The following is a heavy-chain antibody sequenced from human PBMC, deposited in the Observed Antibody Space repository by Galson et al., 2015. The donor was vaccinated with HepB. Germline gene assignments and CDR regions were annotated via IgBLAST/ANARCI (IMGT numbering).Heavy chain of an antibody. J-gene: IGHJ3*02. D-gene: IGHD1-26*01. CDR1: GGTFSSYA. Sequence: SVTVSCKASGGTFSSYAISWVRQAPGQGLEWMGGIIPIFLTANYAQKFQGRVTITADESTSTAYIELSGLRSEDTAVYYCARANIVGATSWYAFDIWGQGTLVTASS. CDR3: ARANIVGATSWYAFDI. V-gene: IGHV1-69*13. CDR2: IIPIFLTA.